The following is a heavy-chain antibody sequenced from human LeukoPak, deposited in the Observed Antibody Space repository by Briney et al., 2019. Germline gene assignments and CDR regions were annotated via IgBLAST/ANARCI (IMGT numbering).Heavy chain of an antibody. D-gene: IGHD2-2*02. CDR2: VYYSGST. CDR1: GGSISSSYYY. V-gene: IGHV4-39*02. Sequence: PSETLSLTCTVSGGSISSSYYYWLWLRQPPGKGLEWLGSVYYSGSTYYNPSLRSRATISVDTSKNHFSLKLSSVTAADTAVYYCASSPGGYCSSTICYTGGRFDYWGQGTLVTVSS. CDR3: ASSPGGYCSSTICYTGGRFDY. J-gene: IGHJ4*02.